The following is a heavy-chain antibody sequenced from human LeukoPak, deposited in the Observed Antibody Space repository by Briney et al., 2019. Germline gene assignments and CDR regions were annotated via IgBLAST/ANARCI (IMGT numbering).Heavy chain of an antibody. CDR1: GGSVSSGSYY. Sequence: PSETLSLTCTVSGGSVSSGSYYWSWIRQPPGKGLEWIGYIYYSGSTNYNPSLKSRVTISVDTSKNQFSLKLSSVTAADTAVYYCARGRVGYSYGSDYWGQGTLVTVSS. CDR2: IYYSGST. V-gene: IGHV4-61*01. D-gene: IGHD5-18*01. J-gene: IGHJ4*02. CDR3: ARGRVGYSYGSDY.